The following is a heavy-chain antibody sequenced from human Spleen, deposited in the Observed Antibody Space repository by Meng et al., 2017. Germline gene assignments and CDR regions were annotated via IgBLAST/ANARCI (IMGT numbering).Heavy chain of an antibody. CDR1: GYSITSGYY. J-gene: IGHJ4*02. CDR2: IYHSGRT. CDR3: AREMNTYGYDY. Sequence: SETLSLTCTVSGYSITSGYYWGWIRQPPGKGLEWIGSIYHSGRTYHNPSLKSRVTISVDTSKNQFSLKLTSVTAADTAVYYCAREMNTYGYDYWGQGTLVTVSS. D-gene: IGHD5-18*01. V-gene: IGHV4-38-2*02.